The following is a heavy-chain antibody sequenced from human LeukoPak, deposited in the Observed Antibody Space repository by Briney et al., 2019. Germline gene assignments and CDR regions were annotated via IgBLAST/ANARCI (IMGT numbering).Heavy chain of an antibody. CDR3: TTLTVASSFDY. V-gene: IGHV3-48*03. Sequence: LSYAASGFAFSVYEMYWVRQAPGKGLEWVSYISSSGTTRYYADSVKGRFTISRDNAKNLLYLQMNSLRAEDTAVYYCTTLTVASSFDYWGQGTLVTVSS. D-gene: IGHD6-19*01. CDR1: GFAFSVYE. J-gene: IGHJ4*02. CDR2: ISSSGTTR.